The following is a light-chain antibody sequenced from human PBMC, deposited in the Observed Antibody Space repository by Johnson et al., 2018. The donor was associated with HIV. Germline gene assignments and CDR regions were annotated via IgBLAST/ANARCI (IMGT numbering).Light chain of an antibody. J-gene: IGLJ1*01. CDR3: GTCDNSLNVYV. V-gene: IGLV1-51*01. CDR1: SCDIGNNY. Sequence: QSVLTQPPSVSAAPGQKVTISCSGSSCDIGNNYVSWHQQFPGAAPKVLIYDNNKRPSGIPDRFSGSKSGTSATLGIAGLQTGDEADYFCGTCDNSLNVYVFGTATKVTVL. CDR2: DNN.